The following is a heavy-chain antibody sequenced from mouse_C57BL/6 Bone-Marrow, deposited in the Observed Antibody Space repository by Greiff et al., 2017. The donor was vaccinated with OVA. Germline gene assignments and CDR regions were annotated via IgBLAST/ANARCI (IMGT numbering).Heavy chain of an antibody. Sequence: EVKLQESGGGLVKPGGSLKLSCAASGFTFSDYGMHWVRQAPEKGLEWVAYISSGSSTIYYADTVKGRFTISRDNAKNTLFLQMTSLRSEDTAMYYCARGWYYGSSFAMDYWGQGTSVTVSS. J-gene: IGHJ4*01. CDR3: ARGWYYGSSFAMDY. D-gene: IGHD1-1*01. CDR1: GFTFSDYG. CDR2: ISSGSSTI. V-gene: IGHV5-17*01.